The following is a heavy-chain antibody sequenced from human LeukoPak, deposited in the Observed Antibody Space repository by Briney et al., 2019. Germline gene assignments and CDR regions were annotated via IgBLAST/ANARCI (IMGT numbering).Heavy chain of an antibody. J-gene: IGHJ4*02. Sequence: PGGSLRLSCAASGFTFDDYAMHWIRHAPGKGLEWVSGISWSSGSIVYADSVKGRFTISRDNAENSLYLQMNSLRAEDTALYYCAKDTGYYYDSSNYLGYWGQGTLVTVSS. D-gene: IGHD3-22*01. CDR3: AKDTGYYYDSSNYLGY. CDR2: ISWSSGSI. V-gene: IGHV3-9*01. CDR1: GFTFDDYA.